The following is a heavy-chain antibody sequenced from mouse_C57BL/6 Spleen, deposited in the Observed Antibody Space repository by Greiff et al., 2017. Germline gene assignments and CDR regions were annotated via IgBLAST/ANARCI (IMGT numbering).Heavy chain of an antibody. CDR1: GYTFTSYH. D-gene: IGHD1-1*01. CDR2: IYPRDGST. Sequence: QVQLQQSGPELVKPGASVKLSCKASGYTFTSYHINWVKQRPGQGLEWIGWIYPRDGSTKYNEKFKGKATLTVDTSSSTAYMELHSLTSEDSAVYLCARYYYGSSYLYYFDYWGQGTTLTVSS. J-gene: IGHJ2*01. V-gene: IGHV1-85*01. CDR3: ARYYYGSSYLYYFDY.